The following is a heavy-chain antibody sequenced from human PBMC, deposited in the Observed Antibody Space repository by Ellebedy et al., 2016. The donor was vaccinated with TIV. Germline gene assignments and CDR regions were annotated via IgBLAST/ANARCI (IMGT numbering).Heavy chain of an antibody. CDR1: GGTFSSYA. V-gene: IGHV1-69*13. CDR2: IIPIFGTA. CDR3: ARTRGYDFWSGKGGGMDV. D-gene: IGHD3-3*01. J-gene: IGHJ6*02. Sequence: SVKVSXXASGGTFSSYAISWVRQAPGQGLEWMGGIIPIFGTANYAQKFQGRVTITADESTSTAYMELSSLRSEDTAVYYCARTRGYDFWSGKGGGMDVWGQGTTVTVSS.